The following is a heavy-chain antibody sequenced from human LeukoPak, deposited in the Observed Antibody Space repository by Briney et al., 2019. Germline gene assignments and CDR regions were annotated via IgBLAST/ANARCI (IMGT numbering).Heavy chain of an antibody. Sequence: ASVNVSCKASGYTFTDYYIQWVRQAPRQGLEWMGRINPNSGATTYAQQFQGRVTMTRDTSITTAYMEVSRLTSDDTAVYYCATETTGTPRGVYWGLGTLVTVSS. CDR1: GYTFTDYY. CDR2: INPNSGAT. J-gene: IGHJ4*02. D-gene: IGHD4-17*01. CDR3: ATETTGTPRGVY. V-gene: IGHV1-2*02.